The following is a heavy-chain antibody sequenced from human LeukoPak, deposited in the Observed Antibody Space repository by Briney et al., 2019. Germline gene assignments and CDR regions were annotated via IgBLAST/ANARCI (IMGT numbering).Heavy chain of an antibody. CDR3: ARDRRAVAVYFDY. CDR1: GFTFDSYA. J-gene: IGHJ4*02. V-gene: IGHV3-30*04. CDR2: TSYDGSIN. D-gene: IGHD6-19*01. Sequence: GGSLRLSCAASGFTFDSYAMHWVRQAPGKGLEWVAVTSYDGSINYYADSVRGRFTISRDNSKNTVYLEINNLRAEDTAVYYCARDRRAVAVYFDYWGQGTLVTVSS.